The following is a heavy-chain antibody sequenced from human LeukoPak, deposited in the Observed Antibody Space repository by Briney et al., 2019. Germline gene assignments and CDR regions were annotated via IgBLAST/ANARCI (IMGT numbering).Heavy chain of an antibody. CDR2: ISSSSSYI. Sequence: GGSLRLSCAASGFTFSSYSMNWVRQAPGKGLEWVSSISSSSSYIYYADSVKGRFTISRDNAKNSLYLQMNSLRAEDTAVYYCARDLYDFWSDAICVHDCWGQGTLVTVSS. CDR1: GFTFSSYS. V-gene: IGHV3-21*01. D-gene: IGHD3-3*01. J-gene: IGHJ4*02. CDR3: ARDLYDFWSDAICVHDC.